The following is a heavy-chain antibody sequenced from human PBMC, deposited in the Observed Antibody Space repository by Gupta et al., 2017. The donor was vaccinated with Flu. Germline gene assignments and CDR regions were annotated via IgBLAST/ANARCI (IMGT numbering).Heavy chain of an antibody. V-gene: IGHV4-34*01. D-gene: IGHD4-11*01. CDR1: HESLSGTY. CDR3: TRLGGFTVGYNWFDP. CDR2: IDHSGAT. J-gene: IGHJ5*02. Sequence: QVPLQRWGAGMLKPSETLTLTCADYHESLSGTYWSWIRQPPGKGPEWIGEIDHSGATNYNPSLKSRVTMSVDTSKNQFSLNLYSVTAAYTAIYYCTRLGGFTVGYNWFDPWGQGTLVTVSS.